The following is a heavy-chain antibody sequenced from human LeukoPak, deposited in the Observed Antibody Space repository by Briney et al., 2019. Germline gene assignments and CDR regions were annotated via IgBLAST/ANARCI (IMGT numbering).Heavy chain of an antibody. CDR2: IYYSGST. Sequence: SETLSLTCTVSGGSISSYYWSWIRQPPGKGLEWIGYIYYSGSTNYNPSLKSRVTISVDTSKNQFSLKLSSVTAADTAVYYCARGVLEWFSSSWWFDPWGQGTLVTVSS. V-gene: IGHV4-59*01. D-gene: IGHD3-3*01. CDR1: GGSISSYY. J-gene: IGHJ5*02. CDR3: ARGVLEWFSSSWWFDP.